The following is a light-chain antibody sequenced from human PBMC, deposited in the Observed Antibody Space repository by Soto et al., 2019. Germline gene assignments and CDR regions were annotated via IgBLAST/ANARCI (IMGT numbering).Light chain of an antibody. CDR2: EVS. CDR1: SSDVGGYNY. CDR3: QHHHKWPRT. V-gene: IGLV2-14*01. J-gene: IGLJ3*02. Sequence: QSVLTQPASVSGSPGQSITISCTGTSSDVGGYNYVSWYQQHPGKAPKLMIYEVSNRPSGVSNRFSGSKSGNTASLTISGLQAEDEADYYCQHHHKWPRTFGQGTK.